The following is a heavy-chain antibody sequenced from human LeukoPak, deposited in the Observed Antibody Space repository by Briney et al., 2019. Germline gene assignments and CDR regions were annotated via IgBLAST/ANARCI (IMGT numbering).Heavy chain of an antibody. CDR2: INHSGST. Sequence: SETLSLTCAVYGGSFSGYYWSWIRQPPGKGLEWIGEINHSGSTNYNPSLKSRVTISVDTSKNQFSLKLSSVTAADTAVYYCARRRAYYFDYWGQGTLVTASS. V-gene: IGHV4-34*01. CDR1: GGSFSGYY. CDR3: ARRRAYYFDY. J-gene: IGHJ4*02.